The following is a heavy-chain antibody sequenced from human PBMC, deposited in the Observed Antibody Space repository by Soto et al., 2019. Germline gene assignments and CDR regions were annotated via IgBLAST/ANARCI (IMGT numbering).Heavy chain of an antibody. V-gene: IGHV3-23*01. CDR2: ISGTGRSI. Sequence: PGGSLRLSCAASGFTFSTNAMTWVRQPPGKGLEWVSAISGTGRSIYYKDSVKGRFTVSRDNSRNTVYLQMNSLRDEDTAVYYCVKNYGEGNPFYDQWGQGALVTVSS. CDR1: GFTFSTNA. CDR3: VKNYGEGNPFYDQ. D-gene: IGHD4-17*01. J-gene: IGHJ4*02.